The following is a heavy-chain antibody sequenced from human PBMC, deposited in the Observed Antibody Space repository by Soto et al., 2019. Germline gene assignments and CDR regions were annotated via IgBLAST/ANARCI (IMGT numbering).Heavy chain of an antibody. CDR2: IYSAGST. CDR3: ARSPTRTNYEDCFHP. Sequence: EVQMVESGGGLVQPGGSLRLSCAASGFIVSSSYMSWVRQAPGKGLEWVAVIYSAGSTYYADSVKGRFTIYRDSNKNTLYIQIESLRVEETAMYYSARSPTRTNYEDCFHPWGQGTLVTV. CDR1: GFIVSSSY. J-gene: IGHJ5*02. V-gene: IGHV3-66*01. D-gene: IGHD4-4*01.